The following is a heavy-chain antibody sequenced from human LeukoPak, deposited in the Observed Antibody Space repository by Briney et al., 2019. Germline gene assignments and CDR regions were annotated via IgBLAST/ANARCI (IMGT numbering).Heavy chain of an antibody. Sequence: GGSLRLSCAASGFTFSSYSMNWVRQAPGKGLEWVSSISSSSSYIYYADSVKGRFTISRDNAKNSLYLQMSSLRAEDTAVYYCARAAAGMDFDYWGQGTLVTGSS. D-gene: IGHD6-13*01. CDR2: ISSSSSYI. CDR1: GFTFSSYS. J-gene: IGHJ4*02. V-gene: IGHV3-21*01. CDR3: ARAAAGMDFDY.